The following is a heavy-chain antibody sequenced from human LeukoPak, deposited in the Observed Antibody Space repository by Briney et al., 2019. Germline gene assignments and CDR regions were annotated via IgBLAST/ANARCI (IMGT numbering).Heavy chain of an antibody. CDR2: IYPGDSDT. V-gene: IGHV5-51*01. Sequence: GESLKISCKGSGYSFTSYWIGWVRQMPGKGPEWMGIIYPGDSDTRYSPSFQGQVTISADKSISTAYLQWSSLKASDTAMYYCAKIDRTYCSRSSCYALDYWGQGTLVTVSS. CDR1: GYSFTSYW. D-gene: IGHD2-2*01. CDR3: AKIDRTYCSRSSCYALDY. J-gene: IGHJ4*02.